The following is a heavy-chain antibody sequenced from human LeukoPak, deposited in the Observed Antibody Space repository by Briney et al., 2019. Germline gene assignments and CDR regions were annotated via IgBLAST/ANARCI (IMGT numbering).Heavy chain of an antibody. Sequence: PSETLSLTCTVSGGSISSGGYSWSWIRQYPGKGLEWIGYIYHSGSTYYNPSLKSRLTISIDASKRQFSLKLSSVTAADTAMYYCATSSVSLGFVDYWGQGTLVTVSS. CDR3: ATSSVSLGFVDY. CDR2: IYHSGST. D-gene: IGHD6-6*01. V-gene: IGHV4-31*03. CDR1: GGSISSGGYS. J-gene: IGHJ4*02.